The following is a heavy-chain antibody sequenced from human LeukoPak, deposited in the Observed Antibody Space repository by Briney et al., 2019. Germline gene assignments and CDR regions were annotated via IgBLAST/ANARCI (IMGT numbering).Heavy chain of an antibody. V-gene: IGHV5-51*01. CDR2: IYPGDSDT. CDR1: GYSLTSYW. Sequence: GESLMISCKGSGYSLTSYWIVWVRQMPGKGLEYMGIIYPGDSDTTYSPSFQGQVSISADKSISTAYLQWSSLKASDTAVYYCARSSSGYYSYWGQGTLVTVSS. D-gene: IGHD3-22*01. J-gene: IGHJ4*02. CDR3: ARSSSGYYSY.